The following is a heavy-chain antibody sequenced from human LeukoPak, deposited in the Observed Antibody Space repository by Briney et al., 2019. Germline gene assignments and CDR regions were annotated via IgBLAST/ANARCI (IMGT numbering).Heavy chain of an antibody. CDR2: IDSSGGYM. V-gene: IGHV3-11*04. J-gene: IGHJ4*02. CDR3: FRGERRDY. CDR1: GFTFSDYY. Sequence: GGSLRLSCAASGFTFSDYYMSWIRQAPGKGLEWVSSIDSSGGYMFYADSVKGRFIISRDNAKDSLYLQMNSLRVEDTAVYYCFRGERRDYWGQGTLVTVSS. D-gene: IGHD1-1*01.